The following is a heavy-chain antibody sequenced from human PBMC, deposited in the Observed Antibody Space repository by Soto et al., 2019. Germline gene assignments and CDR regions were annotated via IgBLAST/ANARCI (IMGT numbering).Heavy chain of an antibody. J-gene: IGHJ6*02. CDR2: VNHSGEA. D-gene: IGHD2-21*02. Sequence: SETLSLTCGVYGGSFRNYYWIWVRQPPGKGLEWIGEVNHSGEATYNPSLQSRLTISLDTSKNQFSLKLSSVTAADTAVYYCARLGLHGYGMDVWGQGTTVTVSS. CDR1: GGSFRNYY. V-gene: IGHV4-34*01. CDR3: ARLGLHGYGMDV.